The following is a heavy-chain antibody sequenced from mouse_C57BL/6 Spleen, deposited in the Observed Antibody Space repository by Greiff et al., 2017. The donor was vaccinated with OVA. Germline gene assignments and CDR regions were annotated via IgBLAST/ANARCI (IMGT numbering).Heavy chain of an antibody. D-gene: IGHD1-1*01. CDR3: ARGGYYGSSYWYFDV. Sequence: VQLQQSGPELVKPGASVKMSCKASGYTFTDYNMHWVKQSHGKSLEWIGYINPNNGGTSYNQKFKGKATLTVNKSSSTAYMELRSLTSEDSAVYDCARGGYYGSSYWYFDVWGTGTTVTVSS. V-gene: IGHV1-22*01. J-gene: IGHJ1*03. CDR2: INPNNGGT. CDR1: GYTFTDYN.